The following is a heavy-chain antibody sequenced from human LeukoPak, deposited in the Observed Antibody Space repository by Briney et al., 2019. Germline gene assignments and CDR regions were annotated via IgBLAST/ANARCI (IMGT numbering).Heavy chain of an antibody. J-gene: IGHJ4*02. CDR2: INQDGSET. D-gene: IGHD1-26*01. CDR3: AKDRVGATERYYFDY. CDR1: GFTYCSYW. Sequence: GGPLTLSCAASGFTYCSYWMRCLRPAPGKGLEWVANINQDGSETHYVDSVKGRFTISRDNGKNSLYLQMNSLRAEDTAVYYCAKDRVGATERYYFDYWGQGTLVTVSS. V-gene: IGHV3-7*01.